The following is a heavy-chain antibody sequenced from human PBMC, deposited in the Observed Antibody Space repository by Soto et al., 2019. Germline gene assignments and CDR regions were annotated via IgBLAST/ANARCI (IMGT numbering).Heavy chain of an antibody. CDR1: GFTFSNAW. J-gene: IGHJ4*02. Sequence: EVQLVESGGGLVKPGGSLRLSCAASGFTFSNAWMTWVRQARGKGLEWIGRIKSKTDGGTTDYAAPVKGRFTISRDDSKNTMYLQMNSLKADDTAMYYCASDPEGAFDYWGQGTLVIVSS. D-gene: IGHD3-16*01. V-gene: IGHV3-15*01. CDR3: ASDPEGAFDY. CDR2: IKSKTDGGTT.